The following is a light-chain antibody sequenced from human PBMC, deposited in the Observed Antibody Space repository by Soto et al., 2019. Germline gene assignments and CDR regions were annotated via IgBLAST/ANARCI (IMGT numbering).Light chain of an antibody. CDR3: QSYDSSLSVWV. CDR2: GNN. J-gene: IGLJ3*02. CDR1: SSNIGAGYD. Sequence: QSVLTQPPSVSGAPGQRVTISCTGSSSNIGAGYDVHWYHQLPGTAPKLLIYGNNNRPSGVPDRFSGSRSGTSASLAITRLQAEDEADYYCQSYDSSLSVWVFGGGTKLTVL. V-gene: IGLV1-40*01.